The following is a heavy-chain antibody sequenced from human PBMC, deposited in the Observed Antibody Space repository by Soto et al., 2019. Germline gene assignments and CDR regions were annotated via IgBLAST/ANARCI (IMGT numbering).Heavy chain of an antibody. CDR2: IISSGSFI. J-gene: IGHJ4*02. V-gene: IGHV3-21*01. CDR3: AIVPEYYDSSGFLSVVN. Sequence: GGSLRLSCAASGFSFSNDNMNWIRQAPGKGLEWVSSIISSGSFIYYADSVKGRFTISRDNAKNSLYLQMNSLRAEDTALYYCAIVPEYYDSSGFLSVVNGGQGTLVTVSS. D-gene: IGHD3-22*01. CDR1: GFSFSNDN.